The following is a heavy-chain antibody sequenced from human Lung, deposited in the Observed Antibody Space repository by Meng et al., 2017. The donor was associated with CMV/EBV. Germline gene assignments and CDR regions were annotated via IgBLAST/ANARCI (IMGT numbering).Heavy chain of an antibody. J-gene: IGHJ4*02. Sequence: LSCAVYGGSFSGYYWSWIRQPPGKGLEWIGEINHSGSTNYNPSLKSRVTISVDTSKNQFSLKLSSVTAADTAVYYCASDYGGNSALYWGQGTLVTVSS. CDR1: GGSFSGYY. V-gene: IGHV4-34*01. D-gene: IGHD4-23*01. CDR2: INHSGST. CDR3: ASDYGGNSALY.